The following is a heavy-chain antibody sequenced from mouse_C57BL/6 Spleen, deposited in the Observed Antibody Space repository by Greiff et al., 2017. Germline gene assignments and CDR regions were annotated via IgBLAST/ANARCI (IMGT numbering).Heavy chain of an antibody. CDR2: IYPGSGST. CDR1: GYTFTSYW. Sequence: QVQLQQPGAELVKPGASVKMSCKASGYTFTSYWITWVKQRPGQGLEWIGDIYPGSGSTNYNEKFKSKATLTVDTSSSTAYMQLSSLTSEDSAVYYCERGCSNSDYWYFDVWGTGTTVTVAS. J-gene: IGHJ1*03. D-gene: IGHD2-5*01. CDR3: ERGCSNSDYWYFDV. V-gene: IGHV1-55*01.